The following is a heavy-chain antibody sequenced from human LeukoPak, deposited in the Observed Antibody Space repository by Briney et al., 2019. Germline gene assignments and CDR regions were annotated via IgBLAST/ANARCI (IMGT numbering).Heavy chain of an antibody. Sequence: GGSLRLSCVASGFTFSTYAMTWVRQAPGKGLEWVSAISGSGGSTYYANSVKGRLTISRDNSKDTLYLQMNSLRVEDTAVYYCAKDSRIPAGGTEPSDYWGQGTLVTVSS. D-gene: IGHD6-13*01. CDR1: GFTFSTYA. V-gene: IGHV3-23*01. CDR3: AKDSRIPAGGTEPSDY. J-gene: IGHJ4*02. CDR2: ISGSGGST.